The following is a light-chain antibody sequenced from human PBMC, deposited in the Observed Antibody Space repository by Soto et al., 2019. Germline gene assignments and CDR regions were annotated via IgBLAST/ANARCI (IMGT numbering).Light chain of an antibody. CDR3: SSHTNSRDVG. V-gene: IGLV2-14*01. CDR2: EVT. J-gene: IGLJ2*01. Sequence: QSVLTHPASVSGSPGQSITISCAGTRDDIGAYDYVSWYQQHPGNAPKLLVYEVTNRPSGGSDRFSGSKSGNTASLTISGLNAEDVADYYCSSHTNSRDVGFGRGTKVTVL. CDR1: RDDIGAYDY.